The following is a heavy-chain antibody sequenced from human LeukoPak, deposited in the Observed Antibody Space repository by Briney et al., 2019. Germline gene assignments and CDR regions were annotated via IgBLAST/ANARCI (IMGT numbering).Heavy chain of an antibody. D-gene: IGHD3-22*01. CDR1: GFTFSSYG. V-gene: IGHV3-33*01. J-gene: IGHJ4*01. CDR2: IWYDGSIQ. Sequence: GGSLRLSCAASGFTFSSYGMHWVRQAPGKGLEWVAAIWYDGSIQYYADSVKGRFTISRDNSKNTLYLQMDSLRAEDTAVYYCARGPFPDISGYYLMYWGHGILVTVSS. CDR3: ARGPFPDISGYYLMY.